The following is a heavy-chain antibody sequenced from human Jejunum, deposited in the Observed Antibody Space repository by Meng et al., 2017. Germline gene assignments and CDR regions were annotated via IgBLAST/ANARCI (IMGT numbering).Heavy chain of an antibody. Sequence: QVQLQESGPGLVKPSGTLSLTCAVPGGSISSSHWWSWVRQPPGKGLEWIGEIYHNGNTNYNPSLKSRVTISSDKSKNQFSLKLSSVTAADTAVYYCARLGYCSSTSCYPDYWGQGTLVTVSS. CDR3: ARLGYCSSTSCYPDY. CDR1: GGSISSSHW. CDR2: IYHNGNT. J-gene: IGHJ4*02. V-gene: IGHV4-4*02. D-gene: IGHD2-2*01.